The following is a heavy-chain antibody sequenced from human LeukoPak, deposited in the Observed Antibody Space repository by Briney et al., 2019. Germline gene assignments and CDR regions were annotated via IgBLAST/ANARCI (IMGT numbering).Heavy chain of an antibody. CDR2: IYDSGST. V-gene: IGHV4-30-4*01. CDR3: ARYCSGGSCYGVFNF. Sequence: SQTLSLTCTVSGASIRSGDYYWSWIRQPPGKGLEWIGYIYDSGSTYYNPSLKSRITISVDTSENRFSLKLSSVTAADTAVYYWARYCSGGSCYGVFNFWGKGKMVTVFS. CDR1: GASIRSGDYY. J-gene: IGHJ3*01. D-gene: IGHD2-15*01.